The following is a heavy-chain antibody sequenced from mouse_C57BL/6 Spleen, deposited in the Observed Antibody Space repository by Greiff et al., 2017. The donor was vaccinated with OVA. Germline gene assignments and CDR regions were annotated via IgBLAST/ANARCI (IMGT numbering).Heavy chain of an antibody. J-gene: IGHJ4*01. Sequence: QVQLKESGPGLVQPSQSLSITCTVSGFSLTSYGVHWVRQSPGKGLEWLGVIWRGGSTDYNAAFMSRLSITKDNSKSQVFFKMNSLQADDTAIYDCAKKGDDEEGYYAMDYWGQGTSVTVSS. CDR2: IWRGGST. D-gene: IGHD2-12*01. V-gene: IGHV2-5*01. CDR1: GFSLTSYG. CDR3: AKKGDDEEGYYAMDY.